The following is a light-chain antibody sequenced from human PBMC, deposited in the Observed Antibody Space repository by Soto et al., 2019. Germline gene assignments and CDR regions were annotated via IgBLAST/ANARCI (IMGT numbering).Light chain of an antibody. V-gene: IGKV1-9*01. J-gene: IGKJ1*01. CDR1: QGISSH. CDR2: AAS. CDR3: HQYESSPQT. Sequence: IQFTHSPSFLSASVIYRVTITCRASQGISSHLAWYQQKPGKAPRLLIYAASTLQTGVPSRFSGGGSGTDFTLSISRLEPDDFAVYYCHQYESSPQTFGRGTKVDI.